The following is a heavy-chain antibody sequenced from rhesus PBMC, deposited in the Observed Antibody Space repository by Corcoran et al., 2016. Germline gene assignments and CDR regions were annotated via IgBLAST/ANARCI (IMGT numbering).Heavy chain of an antibody. D-gene: IGHD1-44*01. CDR3: AKGGGNYNTDYFDY. CDR1: GYSFTSYW. CDR2: IYPGDSDT. Sequence: VQLVQSGAEVQRPGESLRISCKTSGYSFTSYWISLVRQMPGTGLEWMGMIYPGDSDTRYRPSFQCKVTISADKSISTAYLQWSSLKASDTATYYCAKGGGNYNTDYFDYWGQGVLVTVSS. J-gene: IGHJ4*01. V-gene: IGHV5-2*01.